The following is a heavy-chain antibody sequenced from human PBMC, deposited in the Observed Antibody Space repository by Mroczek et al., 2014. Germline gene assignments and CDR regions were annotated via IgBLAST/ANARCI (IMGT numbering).Heavy chain of an antibody. V-gene: IGHV3-9*01. CDR3: AKEESDAFDI. Sequence: VQLVQSGEGLVQPGRSLRLSCAASGFTFDDYAMHWVRQAPGKGLEWVSGISWNSGSIGYADSVKGRFTISRDNAKNSLYLQMNSLRAEDTALYYCAKEESDAFDIWGQGTMVTVSS. J-gene: IGHJ3*02. CDR2: ISWNSGSI. CDR1: GFTFDDYA.